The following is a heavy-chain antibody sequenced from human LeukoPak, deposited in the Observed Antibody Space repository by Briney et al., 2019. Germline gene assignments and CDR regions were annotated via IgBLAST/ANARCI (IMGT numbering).Heavy chain of an antibody. CDR2: INPSGGST. CDR3: ARALRFLGGMDV. D-gene: IGHD3-3*01. J-gene: IGHJ6*02. CDR1: GYTFTSYY. V-gene: IGHV1-46*01. Sequence: ASVKVSCKASGYTFTSYYMHWVRQAPGQGLEWMGIINPSGGSTTYAQKFQGRVTMTTDTSTSTAYMELRSLRSDDTAVYYCARALRFLGGMDVWGQGTTVTVSS.